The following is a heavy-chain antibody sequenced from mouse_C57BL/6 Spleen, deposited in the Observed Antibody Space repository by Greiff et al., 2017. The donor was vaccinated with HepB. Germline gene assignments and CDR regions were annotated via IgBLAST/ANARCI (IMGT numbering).Heavy chain of an antibody. CDR1: GYTFTSYW. V-gene: IGHV1-52*01. CDR2: IDPSDSET. CDR3: ARKYDYDDGYAMDY. D-gene: IGHD2-4*01. Sequence: QVQLQQPGAELVRPGSSVKLSCKASGYTFTSYWMHWVKQRPIQGLEWIGNIDPSDSETHYNQKFKDKATLTVDKSSSTAYMQLSSLTSEDSAVYYGARKYDYDDGYAMDYWGQGTSVTVSS. J-gene: IGHJ4*01.